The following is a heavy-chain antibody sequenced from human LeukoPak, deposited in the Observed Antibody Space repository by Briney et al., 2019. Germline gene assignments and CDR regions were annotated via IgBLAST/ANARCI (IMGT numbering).Heavy chain of an antibody. J-gene: IGHJ4*02. Sequence: GGSLRLSCAASGFTFSRYAMNWVRQAPGKGLEWVSTITGTGDETFYADSVKGRFTISRDNSKNTLYLQMNSLRAEDTAVYYCANRLLTVLYWGQGTLVTVSS. V-gene: IGHV3-23*01. CDR3: ANRLLTVLY. CDR1: GFTFSRYA. D-gene: IGHD3-10*01. CDR2: ITGTGDET.